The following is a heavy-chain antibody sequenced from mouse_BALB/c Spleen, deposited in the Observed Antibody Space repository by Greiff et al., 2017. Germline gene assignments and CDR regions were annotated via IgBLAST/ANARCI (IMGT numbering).Heavy chain of an antibody. Sequence: QVQLQQSGPGLVQPSQSLSITCTVSGFSLTSYGVHWVRQSPGKGLEWLGVIWSGGSTDYNAAFISRLSISKDNSKSQVFFKMNSLQANDTAIYYCARNFGGSSGFAYWGQGTLVTVSA. J-gene: IGHJ3*01. CDR2: IWSGGST. CDR1: GFSLTSYG. V-gene: IGHV2-2*02. D-gene: IGHD1-1*01. CDR3: ARNFGGSSGFAY.